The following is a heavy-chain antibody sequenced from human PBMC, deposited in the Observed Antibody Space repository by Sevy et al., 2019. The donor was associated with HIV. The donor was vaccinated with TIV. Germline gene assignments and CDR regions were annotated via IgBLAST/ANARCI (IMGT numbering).Heavy chain of an antibody. Sequence: GGSLRLSCAASGFTVSSNYMSWVRQAPGKGLEWVSVIYSGGSTYYADSVKGRFTISRDNSKNTLYLQMNSLRAEDTAVYYCASGPVAHSSGADYRGQRTLVTVSS. CDR2: IYSGGST. J-gene: IGHJ4*02. D-gene: IGHD6-19*01. CDR1: GFTVSSNY. CDR3: ASGPVAHSSGADY. V-gene: IGHV3-53*01.